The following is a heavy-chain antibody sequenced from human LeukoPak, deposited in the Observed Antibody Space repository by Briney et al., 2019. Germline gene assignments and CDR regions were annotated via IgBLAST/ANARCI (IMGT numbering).Heavy chain of an antibody. CDR1: GFTFSSYG. J-gene: IGHJ4*02. CDR3: ARDGYCSGGSCYSAPYYFDY. D-gene: IGHD2-15*01. Sequence: GSLRLSCAASGFTFSSYGMHWVRQAPGKGLGWVAVIWYDGSNKYYADSVKGRFTISRDNSKNTLYLQMNSLRAEDTAVYYCARDGYCSGGSCYSAPYYFDYWGQGTLVTISS. V-gene: IGHV3-33*01. CDR2: IWYDGSNK.